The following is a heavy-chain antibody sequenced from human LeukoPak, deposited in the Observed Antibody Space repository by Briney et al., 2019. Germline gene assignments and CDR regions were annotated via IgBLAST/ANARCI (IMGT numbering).Heavy chain of an antibody. Sequence: SETLSLTCAVYGGSFGDDYWTWIRQPPGKGLEWIGQIVHSGGTTYNPSLKSRVTISVDTSKNQFSLKLSSVTAADTAVYYCASYCGGDCYSGDYWGQGTLVTVSS. J-gene: IGHJ4*02. CDR3: ASYCGGDCYSGDY. CDR2: IVHSGGT. CDR1: GGSFGDDY. V-gene: IGHV4-34*12. D-gene: IGHD2-21*02.